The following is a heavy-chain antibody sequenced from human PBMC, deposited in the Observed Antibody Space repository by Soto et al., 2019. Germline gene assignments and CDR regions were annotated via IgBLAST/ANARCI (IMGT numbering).Heavy chain of an antibody. CDR1: GGSISIGGYS. CDR2: IYHGGNS. J-gene: IGHJ4*02. D-gene: IGHD3-10*01. V-gene: IGHV4-30-2*01. CDR3: AREFGYYFDY. Sequence: SDTLSLTCAVSGGSISIGGYSWSWIRHPPGKGLEWIGYIYHGGNSYYNPSLKSRVTISIDSSQNQFSLKLSSVTAADTAVYYCAREFGYYFDYWGQGTLVTVSS.